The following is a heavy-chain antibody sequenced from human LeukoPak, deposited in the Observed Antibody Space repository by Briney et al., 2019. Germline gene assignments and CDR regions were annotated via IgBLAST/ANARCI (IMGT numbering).Heavy chain of an antibody. CDR3: ARTPGYSSGWYYFDY. V-gene: IGHV3-66*01. CDR2: IYSGGST. CDR1: GFTVSSNY. Sequence: GGSLRLSCAASGFTVSSNYMSWVRQAPGKGLEWVSVIYSGGSTYYADSVKGRFTISRDNSKNTLYLQMKSLRAEDTAVYYCARTPGYSSGWYYFDYWGQGTLVTVSS. J-gene: IGHJ4*02. D-gene: IGHD6-19*01.